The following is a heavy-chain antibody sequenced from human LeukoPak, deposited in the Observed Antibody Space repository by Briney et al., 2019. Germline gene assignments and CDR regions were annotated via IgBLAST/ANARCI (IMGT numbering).Heavy chain of an antibody. CDR3: ARHKSHGSTRYYYDSSGGLDY. J-gene: IGHJ4*02. V-gene: IGHV4-39*01. Sequence: SETLSLTCTVSGGSISTSNYYWGWIRQPPGKGLEWIGNIFYSGSTYYSPSLRSRVTISLDTSRNQFSLKLNSVTAADTAVYYCARHKSHGSTRYYYDSSGGLDYWGQGTLVTVSS. CDR1: GGSISTSNYY. CDR2: IFYSGST. D-gene: IGHD3-22*01.